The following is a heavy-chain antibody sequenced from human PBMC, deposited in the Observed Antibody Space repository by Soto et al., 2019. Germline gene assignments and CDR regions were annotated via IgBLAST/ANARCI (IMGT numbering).Heavy chain of an antibody. J-gene: IGHJ6*02. D-gene: IGHD2-2*01. CDR2: ISGSGGST. CDR3: AKDLSIAGYCSSTSCYGFNGMDV. V-gene: IGHV3-23*01. Sequence: GGSLRLSCAASGFTFSSYAMSWVRQAPGKGLEWVSAISGSGGSTYYADSVKGRFTISRDNSKNTLYLQMNSLRAEDTAVYYCAKDLSIAGYCSSTSCYGFNGMDVWGQGTTVTVSS. CDR1: GFTFSSYA.